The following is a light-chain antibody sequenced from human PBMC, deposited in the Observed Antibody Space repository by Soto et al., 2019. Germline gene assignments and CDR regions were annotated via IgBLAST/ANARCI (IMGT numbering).Light chain of an antibody. CDR3: QSYDSSLSVLYV. J-gene: IGLJ1*01. CDR1: SSDVGGYNY. CDR2: DVS. V-gene: IGLV2-11*01. Sequence: QSALTQPRSVSGSPGQSVTISCTGTSSDVGGYNYVSWYQQHPGKAPKLMLYDVSRRPSGVPDRFSGSKSGNTASLAITGLQAEDEADYYCQSYDSSLSVLYVFGTGTKVTVL.